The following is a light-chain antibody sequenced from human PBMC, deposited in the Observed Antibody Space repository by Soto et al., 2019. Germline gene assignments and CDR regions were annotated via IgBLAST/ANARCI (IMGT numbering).Light chain of an antibody. J-gene: IGKJ2*01. V-gene: IGKV2-30*01. CDR3: MQGTVWPPNT. Sequence: EVVMTQSPLSLPVTLGQPASISCRSSQSLAYIDGNTYLSWFQQRPGQSPRRLIYKVSNRESGVLDRFSGSGSRTHFRQKLSKVVAADVGVYYCMQGTVWPPNTFGQGTKLEIK. CDR1: QSLAYIDGNTY. CDR2: KVS.